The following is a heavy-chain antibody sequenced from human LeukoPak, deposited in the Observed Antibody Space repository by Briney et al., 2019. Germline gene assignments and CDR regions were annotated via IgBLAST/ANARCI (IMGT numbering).Heavy chain of an antibody. CDR1: GGSISSSSYY. V-gene: IGHV4-39*07. CDR3: ARSGAQLRFLEWLPHRHNWFDP. D-gene: IGHD3-3*01. CDR2: IYYSGST. Sequence: PSETLSLTCTVSGGSISSSSYYWGWIRQPPGKGLEWIGSIYYSGSTYYNPSLKSRVTISVDTSKNQFSLKLSSVTAADTAVYYCARSGAQLRFLEWLPHRHNWFDPWGQGTLVTVSS. J-gene: IGHJ5*02.